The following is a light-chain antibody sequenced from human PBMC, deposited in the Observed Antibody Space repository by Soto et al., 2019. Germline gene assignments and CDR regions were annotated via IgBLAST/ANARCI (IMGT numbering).Light chain of an antibody. V-gene: IGKV3-20*01. Sequence: EIVLTQPPGTLSLSPGERVTLSCRASQSVSNSYLAWYQQKPGQAPRLLIYGASSRATGIPDRFSGSGSGTDFTLTISRLEPEDFAVYYCQQYGSSPVTFGQGTKLEIK. J-gene: IGKJ2*01. CDR3: QQYGSSPVT. CDR2: GAS. CDR1: QSVSNSY.